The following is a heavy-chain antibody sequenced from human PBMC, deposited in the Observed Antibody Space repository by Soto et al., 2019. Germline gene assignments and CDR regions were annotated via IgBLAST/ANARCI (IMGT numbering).Heavy chain of an antibody. CDR3: ARESEDLTSNFDY. V-gene: IGHV3-21*01. Sequence: GPLRHSCSASGVKFPRHSMNWVRKVQGKGLEWVSSISSTTNYIYYADSMKGRFTVSRDNAKNSVYLEMNSLSAEDTALYYCARESEDLTSNFDYWGQGTLVTVSS. CDR2: ISSTTNYI. J-gene: IGHJ4*02. CDR1: GVKFPRHS.